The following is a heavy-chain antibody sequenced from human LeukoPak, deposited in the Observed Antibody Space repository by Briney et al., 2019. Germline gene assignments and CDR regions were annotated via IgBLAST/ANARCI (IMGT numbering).Heavy chain of an antibody. CDR3: ARDQGADYDFWSGWPFDP. Sequence: ASVNVSCKASGYTFTSYGISWVRQAPGQGLEWMGWISAYNGNTNYAQKLQGRVTMTTDTSTSTAYMELRSLRSDDTAVYYCARDQGADYDFWSGWPFDPWGQGTLVTVSS. CDR1: GYTFTSYG. V-gene: IGHV1-18*01. J-gene: IGHJ5*02. CDR2: ISAYNGNT. D-gene: IGHD3-3*01.